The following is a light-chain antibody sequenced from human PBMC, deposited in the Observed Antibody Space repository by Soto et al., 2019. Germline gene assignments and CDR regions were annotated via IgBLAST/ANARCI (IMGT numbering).Light chain of an antibody. V-gene: IGLV2-14*03. Sequence: QSALTQPASVSGSPGQSITISCTGTSSDVGGYNYVSWYQQHPGKAPKLMIFDVSNRPSGVSNRFSGSKSGNTASLTISGPQAEDEADYYCNSYTTSSTVVFGGGTKLTVL. CDR1: SSDVGGYNY. CDR2: DVS. CDR3: NSYTTSSTVV. J-gene: IGLJ2*01.